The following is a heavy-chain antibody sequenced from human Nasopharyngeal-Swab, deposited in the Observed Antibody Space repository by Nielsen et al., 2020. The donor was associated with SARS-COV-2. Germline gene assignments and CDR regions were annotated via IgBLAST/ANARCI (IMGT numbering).Heavy chain of an antibody. CDR2: ISYDGSNK. Sequence: VRQAPGKGLEWVAVISYDGSNKYYADSVKGRFTISRDNSKNTLYLRMNSLRAEDTAVYYCAKGQGSSSYGMDVWGQGTTVTVSS. J-gene: IGHJ6*02. CDR3: AKGQGSSSYGMDV. D-gene: IGHD6-6*01. V-gene: IGHV3-30*18.